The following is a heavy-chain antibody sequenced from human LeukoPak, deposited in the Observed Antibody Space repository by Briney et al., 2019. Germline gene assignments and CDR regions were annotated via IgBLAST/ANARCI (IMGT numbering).Heavy chain of an antibody. D-gene: IGHD3-3*01. CDR1: GGSFSGYY. CDR2: INHSGST. J-gene: IGHJ6*02. V-gene: IGHV4-34*01. CDR3: ARAYYDFWSGYYPSYYGMDV. Sequence: SETLSLTCAVYGGSFSGYYWSWIRQPPGKGLEWLGEINHSGSTNYNPSLKSRVTISVDTSKNQFSLKLSSVTAADTAVYYCARAYYDFWSGYYPSYYGMDVWGQGTTVTVSS.